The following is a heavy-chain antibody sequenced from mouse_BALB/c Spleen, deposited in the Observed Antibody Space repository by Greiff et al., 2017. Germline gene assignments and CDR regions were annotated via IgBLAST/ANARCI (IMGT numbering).Heavy chain of an antibody. CDR1: GFTFSSYT. CDR2: ISSGGSYT. V-gene: IGHV5-6-4*01. CDR3: TRAQYGYDGAMDY. Sequence: EVKVVESGGGLVKPGGSLKLSCAASGFTFSSYTMSWVRQTPEKRLEWVATISSGGSYTYYPDSVKGRFTISRDNAKNTLYLQMSSLKSEDTAMYYCTRAQYGYDGAMDYWGQGTSVTVSS. J-gene: IGHJ4*01. D-gene: IGHD2-2*01.